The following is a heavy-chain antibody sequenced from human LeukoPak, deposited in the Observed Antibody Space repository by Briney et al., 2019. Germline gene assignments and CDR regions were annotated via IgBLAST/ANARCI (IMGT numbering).Heavy chain of an antibody. V-gene: IGHV3-66*01. CDR2: IYSGGST. CDR3: ARDFADYYGSGSYRNDY. J-gene: IGHJ4*02. D-gene: IGHD3-10*01. CDR1: GFTISSNY. Sequence: GGSLRLSCAASGFTISSNYMSWVRQAPGKGLEWVSVIYSGGSTYYADSVKGRFTISRDNSKNTLYLQMNSLRAEDTAVYYCARDFADYYGSGSYRNDYWGQGTLVTVSS.